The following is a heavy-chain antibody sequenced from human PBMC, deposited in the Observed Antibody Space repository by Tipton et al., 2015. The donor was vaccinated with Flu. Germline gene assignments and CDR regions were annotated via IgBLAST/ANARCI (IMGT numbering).Heavy chain of an antibody. Sequence: TLSLTCTVSGGSVSSDSYYWSWVRQPPGKRLEWIGYLSSSGSSRYNPFLQSRVTMSVDTSKNQFSLRVTSVSAADTAVYYCANFYYGGAFDIWGQGTMVTVSS. CDR1: GGSVSSDSYY. CDR2: LSSSGSS. D-gene: IGHD3-10*01. V-gene: IGHV4-61*01. J-gene: IGHJ3*02. CDR3: ANFYYGGAFDI.